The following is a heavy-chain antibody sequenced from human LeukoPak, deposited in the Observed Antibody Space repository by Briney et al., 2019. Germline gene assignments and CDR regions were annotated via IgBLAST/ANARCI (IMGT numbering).Heavy chain of an antibody. CDR2: IDSGGNIT. D-gene: IGHD3-22*01. CDR3: ARISYDSSGYYDY. V-gene: IGHV3-74*03. J-gene: IGHJ4*02. Sequence: GGSLRLSCAASGFAFSSYWIHWVRQAPGKGLVWVSRIDSGGNITTYADSVKGRFTISRDNAKNTLYLQMNSLRAEDTAVYYCARISYDSSGYYDYWGQGTLVTVSS. CDR1: GFAFSSYW.